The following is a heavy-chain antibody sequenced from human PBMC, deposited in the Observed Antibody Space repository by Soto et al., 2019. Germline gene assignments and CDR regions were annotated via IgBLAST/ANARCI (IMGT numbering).Heavy chain of an antibody. CDR2: IGRTGIDR. Sequence: EVQLVDSGGGLVKPGGSLRLSCAASGFSFSTSTMNWVRQAPGKGLEFVSSIGRTGIDRYYIDSVKGRFTISRDNGKNSLYLQMNSLRAEDTALYYCVCDDNRRYWGEGTLVTVSS. D-gene: IGHD1-1*01. J-gene: IGHJ4*02. CDR1: GFSFSTST. V-gene: IGHV3-21*01. CDR3: VCDDNRRY.